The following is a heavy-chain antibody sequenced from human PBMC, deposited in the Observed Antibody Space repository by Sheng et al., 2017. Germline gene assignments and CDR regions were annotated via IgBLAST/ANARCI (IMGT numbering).Heavy chain of an antibody. Sequence: QVQLQQWGAGLLKAFRRPCPSSALSNGGSFSGYYWSWIRQPPGKGLEWIGEINHSGSTNYNPSLKSRVTISVXTSKNQFSLKLSSVTAADTAVYYCARGGRITIFWSGVTPFDYWGQGTLVTVSS. D-gene: IGHD3-3*01. CDR1: GGSFSGYY. CDR3: ARGGRITIFWSGVTPFDY. V-gene: IGHV4-34*01. J-gene: IGHJ4*02. CDR2: INHSGST.